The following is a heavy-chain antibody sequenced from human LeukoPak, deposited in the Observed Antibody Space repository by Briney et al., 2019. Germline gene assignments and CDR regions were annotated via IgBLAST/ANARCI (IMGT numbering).Heavy chain of an antibody. CDR1: GFTFSSYA. D-gene: IGHD6-19*01. J-gene: IGHJ6*02. CDR2: ISGSGGST. Sequence: GGSLRLSCAASGFTFSSYAMNWVRQAPGKGLEWVSAISGSGGSTYYADSVKGRFTISRDNSKNTLYLQMNSLRAEDAAVYYCAKAGWYDYYYGMDVWGQGTTVTVSS. V-gene: IGHV3-23*01. CDR3: AKAGWYDYYYGMDV.